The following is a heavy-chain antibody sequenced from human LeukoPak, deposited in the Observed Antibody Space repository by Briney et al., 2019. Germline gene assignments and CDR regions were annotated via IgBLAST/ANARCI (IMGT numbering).Heavy chain of an antibody. CDR2: ISYDGSNE. V-gene: IGHV3-30-3*01. Sequence: PGGSLRLSCAASRFTFSSYTVHWVRQAPGKGLEWVAVISYDGSNEYYADSVKGRFTISRDNSRNTLYLQMNSLRAEDTAVYYCASFMSPHDAFDIWGQGTMVTVSS. CDR3: ASFMSPHDAFDI. CDR1: RFTFSSYT. J-gene: IGHJ3*02.